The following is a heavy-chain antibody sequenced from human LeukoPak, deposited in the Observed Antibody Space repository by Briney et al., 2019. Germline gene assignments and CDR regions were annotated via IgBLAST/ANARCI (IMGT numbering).Heavy chain of an antibody. D-gene: IGHD1-26*01. V-gene: IGHV3-23*01. Sequence: PGGSLRLSCAASGFTFSSYGMHWVRQAPGKGLEWVSVVSGDGTSTYYADSVRGRFSTYRDNLRNVVYLQMHDLRPDDTAVYFCVKDGAQPGYYFDFWGQGTLVTVSS. CDR2: VSGDGTST. CDR1: GFTFSSYG. J-gene: IGHJ4*02. CDR3: VKDGAQPGYYFDF.